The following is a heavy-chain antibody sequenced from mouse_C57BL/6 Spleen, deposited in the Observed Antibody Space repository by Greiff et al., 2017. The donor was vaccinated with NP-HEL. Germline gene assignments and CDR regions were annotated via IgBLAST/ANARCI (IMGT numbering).Heavy chain of an antibody. CDR2: INPGSGGT. V-gene: IGHV1-54*01. J-gene: IGHJ2*01. CDR1: GYAFTNYL. CDR3: ARGGGSDY. Sequence: VQLVESGAELVRPGTSVKVSCKASGYAFTNYLIEWVKQRPGQGLEWIGEINPGSGGTNYNEKFKGKATLTADKSSSTAYMQLSILTSEDSAVYFCARGGGSDYWGQGTTLTVSS. D-gene: IGHD3-2*02.